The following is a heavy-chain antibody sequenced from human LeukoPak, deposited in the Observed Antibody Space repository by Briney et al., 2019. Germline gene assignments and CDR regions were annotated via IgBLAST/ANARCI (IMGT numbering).Heavy chain of an antibody. CDR1: GYSFTMYW. CDR2: IYPGDSDT. D-gene: IGHD5-24*01. J-gene: IGHJ4*02. CDR3: ARQHLNDYNYFVY. V-gene: IGHV5-51*01. Sequence: GESLKISCKGSGYSFTMYWIGWVRQMPGKGLEWMGVIYPGDSDTRYSPSFQGQVTISADRSISTAYLQWSSLKASDTAMYYCARQHLNDYNYFVYWGQGTLVTVSS.